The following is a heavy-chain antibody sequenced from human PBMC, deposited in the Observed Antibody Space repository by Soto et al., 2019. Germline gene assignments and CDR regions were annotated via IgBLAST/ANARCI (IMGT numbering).Heavy chain of an antibody. Sequence: PGGSLRLSCAASGFTVSSNYMSWVRQAPGKGLEWVSIIYTGGSTYYADSVKGRFTISRDKSKNTLYLQMSSLRAEDTAVYYCARVERNYYDSSGYYSWFDPWGQGTLVTVSS. CDR2: IYTGGST. CDR1: GFTVSSNY. CDR3: ARVERNYYDSSGYYSWFDP. J-gene: IGHJ5*02. D-gene: IGHD3-22*01. V-gene: IGHV3-53*01.